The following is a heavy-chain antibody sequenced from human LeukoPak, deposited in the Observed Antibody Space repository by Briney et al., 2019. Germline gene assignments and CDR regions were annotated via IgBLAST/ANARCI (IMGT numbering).Heavy chain of an antibody. Sequence: LGESLKISCKGLGYDFSTYWSAWVRQRPGKGLEWMGVIYPGGSETRYDPSFQGQVTISADRSTSTAYLQWSSLRASDTAMYYCARASRDGYNQNFDHWGQGTLVTVSS. D-gene: IGHD5-24*01. J-gene: IGHJ4*02. CDR2: IYPGGSET. CDR1: GYDFSTYW. V-gene: IGHV5-51*01. CDR3: ARASRDGYNQNFDH.